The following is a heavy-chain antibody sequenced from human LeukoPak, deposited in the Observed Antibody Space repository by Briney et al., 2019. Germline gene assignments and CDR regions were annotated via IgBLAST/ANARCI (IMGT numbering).Heavy chain of an antibody. CDR2: ISYDGTNK. CDR1: KFTFSSYA. V-gene: IGHV3-30-3*01. CDR3: ARDSVYDYVWESYRWSFDY. D-gene: IGHD3-16*02. J-gene: IGHJ4*02. Sequence: GGSLRLSCAASKFTFSSYAMHWVRQAPGKGLEWVAIISYDGTNKYYADSVKGRFTISRDNSENTLYLRMNSLRAEDTAVYYCARDSVYDYVWESYRWSFDYWGQETLVTVSS.